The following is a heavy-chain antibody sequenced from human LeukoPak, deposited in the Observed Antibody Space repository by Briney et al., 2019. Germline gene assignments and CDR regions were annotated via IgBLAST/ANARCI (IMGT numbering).Heavy chain of an antibody. CDR3: ARDTSEGDYAWWFDP. CDR2: INPRGAAT. J-gene: IGHJ5*02. D-gene: IGHD3-16*01. Sequence: ASVKVSCKASGYSFTSHYMHWVRQAPGQGLEWMGLINPRGAATRYAESFQGRLTLTRDLSTSTDYMELSSLRSDDTAVYFCARDTSEGDYAWWFDPWGQGTLVTVAS. CDR1: GYSFTSHY. V-gene: IGHV1-46*01.